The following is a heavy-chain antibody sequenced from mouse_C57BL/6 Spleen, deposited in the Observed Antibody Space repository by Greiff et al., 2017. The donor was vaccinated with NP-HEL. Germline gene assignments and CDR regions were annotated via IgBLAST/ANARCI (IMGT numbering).Heavy chain of an antibody. CDR3: ATTRTWFAY. CDR2: IDPSDSYT. Sequence: QVQLKESGAELVKPGASVKLSCKASGYTFTSYWMQWVKQRPGQGLEWIGEIDPSDSYTNYNQKFKGKATLTVDTSSSTAYMQLSSLTSEDSAVYYCATTRTWFAYWGQGTLVTVSA. CDR1: GYTFTSYW. V-gene: IGHV1-50*01. J-gene: IGHJ3*01. D-gene: IGHD2-12*01.